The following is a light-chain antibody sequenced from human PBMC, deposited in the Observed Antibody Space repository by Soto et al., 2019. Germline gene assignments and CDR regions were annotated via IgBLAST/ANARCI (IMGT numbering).Light chain of an antibody. Sequence: EIVMTQSPATLSVSPGERATLSCRASQSVSSNLALYQQKPGQAPRLLIYGASTRATGIPARFSGSGSGTEFTLTIRCLESEVVAGYYCQKYNNWPFTFGPGTKVEIK. CDR2: GAS. CDR3: QKYNNWPFT. V-gene: IGKV3-15*01. CDR1: QSVSSN. J-gene: IGKJ3*01.